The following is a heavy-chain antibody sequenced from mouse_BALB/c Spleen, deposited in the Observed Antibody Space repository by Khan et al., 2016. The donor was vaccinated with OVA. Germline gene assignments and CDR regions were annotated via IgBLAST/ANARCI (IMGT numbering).Heavy chain of an antibody. CDR3: ARSTYRYAFVY. J-gene: IGHJ3*01. CDR1: GDSITSGY. CDR2: IIYTGYT. V-gene: IGHV3-8*02. Sequence: EVQLQESGPSLVKPSQTLSLTCSVTGDSITSGYWNWIRKFPGNKLEYMGYIIYTGYTYYNPSLNSQISITRHPSKTQYYLQLNSVTDEDTATYYCARSTYRYAFVYWGQGTLVTVSA. D-gene: IGHD2-12*01.